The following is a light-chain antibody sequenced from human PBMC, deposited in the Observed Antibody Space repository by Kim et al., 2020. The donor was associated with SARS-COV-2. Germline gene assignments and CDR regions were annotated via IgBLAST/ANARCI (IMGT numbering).Light chain of an antibody. V-gene: IGLV2-23*02. CDR2: EVS. J-gene: IGLJ1*01. CDR3: CSYAGSSTYV. CDR1: SSDVGGYNL. Sequence: GQSITISWTGTSSDVGGYNLVSWYQQHPGKAPKLMIYEVSKRPSGVSNRFSGSKSGNTASLTISGLQAEDEADYYCCSYAGSSTYVFGTGTKVTVL.